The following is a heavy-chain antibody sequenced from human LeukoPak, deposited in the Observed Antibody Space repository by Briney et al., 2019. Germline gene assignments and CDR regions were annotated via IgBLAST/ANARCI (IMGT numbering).Heavy chain of an antibody. V-gene: IGHV3-11*04. CDR2: ISSSGSTI. CDR3: ARDRGAAAGTTLGY. D-gene: IGHD6-13*01. CDR1: GFTFIDAW. J-gene: IGHJ4*02. Sequence: GGSLRLSCAASGFTFIDAWMSWVRQAPGKGLEWVSYISSSGSTIYYADSVKGRFTISRDNAKNSLYLQMNSLRAEDTAVYYCARDRGAAAGTTLGYWGQGTLVTVSS.